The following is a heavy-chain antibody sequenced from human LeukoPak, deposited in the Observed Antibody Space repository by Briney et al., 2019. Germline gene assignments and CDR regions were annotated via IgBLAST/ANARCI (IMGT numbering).Heavy chain of an antibody. CDR3: ARGDIVGSN. V-gene: IGHV3-48*01. Sequence: PGGSLRLSCAASGFAFNSYSMCWVRQAPGKGLEWLSYITSSSNTIYYADSVKGRLTISRDNAQNSLYLQMNSLRAEDTAVYYCARGDIVGSNWGQGTLVTVSS. J-gene: IGHJ4*02. D-gene: IGHD1-26*01. CDR2: ITSSSNTI. CDR1: GFAFNSYS.